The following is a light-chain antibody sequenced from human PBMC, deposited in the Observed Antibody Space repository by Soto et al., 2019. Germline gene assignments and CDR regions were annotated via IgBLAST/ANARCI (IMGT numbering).Light chain of an antibody. CDR1: QYISND. CDR2: GAS. CDR3: LQDHEHLT. V-gene: IGKV1-6*01. J-gene: IGKJ4*01. Sequence: IQMTQSASALSSSVLYIFTVTCLASQYISNDLGCYQQKPGKAPKLLIYGASTSPSGVPSRFSGSGSGTDFTLTISSLQPEDSASYYCLQDHEHLTFGGGTKVDIK.